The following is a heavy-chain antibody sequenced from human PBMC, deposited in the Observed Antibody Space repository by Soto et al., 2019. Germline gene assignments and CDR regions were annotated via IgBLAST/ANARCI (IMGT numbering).Heavy chain of an antibody. CDR2: ISSSGSTI. J-gene: IGHJ3*02. Sequence: GGSLRLSCAASGFTFSDYYMSWIRQAPGKGLEWVSYISSSGSTIYYADSVKDRFTSSRDNAKNSLYLQMNSLRAEETAVTYCARVLLKTYCSGGSCYSENDAFDIWGQGTMVTVSS. CDR1: GFTFSDYY. D-gene: IGHD2-15*01. V-gene: IGHV3-11*01. CDR3: ARVLLKTYCSGGSCYSENDAFDI.